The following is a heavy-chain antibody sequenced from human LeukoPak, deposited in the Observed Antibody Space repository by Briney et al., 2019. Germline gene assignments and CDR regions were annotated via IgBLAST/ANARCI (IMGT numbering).Heavy chain of an antibody. D-gene: IGHD2-15*01. Sequence: GESLKISCKGSGYSFTSYWIGWARQMPGKGLEWMGIIYPGDSDTRYSPSFQGQVTISADKSISTAYLQWSSLKASDTAMYYCARRDVVVVAATDHDAFDIWGQGTMVTVSS. CDR1: GYSFTSYW. J-gene: IGHJ3*02. V-gene: IGHV5-51*01. CDR2: IYPGDSDT. CDR3: ARRDVVVVAATDHDAFDI.